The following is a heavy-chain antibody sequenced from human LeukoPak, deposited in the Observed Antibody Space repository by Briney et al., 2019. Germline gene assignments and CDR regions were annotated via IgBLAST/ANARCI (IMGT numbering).Heavy chain of an antibody. CDR1: GGSFSGYY. CDR3: ARSTLLWFGVYQARGGGFDP. D-gene: IGHD3-10*01. V-gene: IGHV4-34*01. J-gene: IGHJ5*02. CDR2: INHSGST. Sequence: SETLSLTCAVYGGSFSGYYWSWIRQPPGKGLESIGEINHSGSTNYNPSLKTPVTISVDTSKSQFSRKLSSVTAADTAVYYCARSTLLWFGVYQARGGGFDPWGQGTLVTVSS.